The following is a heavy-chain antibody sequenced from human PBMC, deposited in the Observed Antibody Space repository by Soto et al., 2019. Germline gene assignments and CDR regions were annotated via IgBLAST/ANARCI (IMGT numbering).Heavy chain of an antibody. CDR1: GYTFTSYD. CDR3: ARGLYGDYDKSGWFDP. D-gene: IGHD4-17*01. J-gene: IGHJ5*02. V-gene: IGHV1-8*01. Sequence: QVQLVQSGAEVKKPGASVKVSCKASGYTFTSYDINWVRQATGQGLEWMGWMNPNSGNTGYAQKFQGRVTMTRNTSISTAYMELSSLRSEDTAVYHCARGLYGDYDKSGWFDPWGQGTLVTVSS. CDR2: MNPNSGNT.